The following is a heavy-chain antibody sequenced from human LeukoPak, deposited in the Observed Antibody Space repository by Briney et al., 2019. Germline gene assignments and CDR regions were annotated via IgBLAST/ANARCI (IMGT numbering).Heavy chain of an antibody. Sequence: SETLSLTCTVSGGSISSYYWSWIRQPPGKGLEWIGYIYYSGSTYYNPSLKSRATISVDTSKNQFSLKLSSVTAADTAVYYCASDYGDGWFDPWGQGTLDTVSS. V-gene: IGHV4-59*12. J-gene: IGHJ5*02. D-gene: IGHD4-17*01. CDR2: IYYSGST. CDR1: GGSISSYY. CDR3: ASDYGDGWFDP.